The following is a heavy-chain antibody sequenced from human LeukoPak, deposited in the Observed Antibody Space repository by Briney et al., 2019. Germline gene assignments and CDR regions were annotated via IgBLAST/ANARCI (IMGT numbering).Heavy chain of an antibody. CDR3: ARDSGQHSGYDWSH. CDR2: IYYSGST. CDR1: GGSISSYY. V-gene: IGHV4-59*12. J-gene: IGHJ4*02. D-gene: IGHD5-12*01. Sequence: SETLSLTCTVSGGSISSYYWSWIRQPPGKGLEWIGYIYYSGSTNYNPPLKSRVTIAIDTSTNQFSLMLTSMTAADTAVYYCARDSGQHSGYDWSHWGQGALVTVSS.